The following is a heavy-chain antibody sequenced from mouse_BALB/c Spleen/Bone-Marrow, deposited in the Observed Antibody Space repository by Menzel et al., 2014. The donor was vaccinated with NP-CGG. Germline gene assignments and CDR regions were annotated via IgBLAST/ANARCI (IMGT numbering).Heavy chain of an antibody. Sequence: EVQLQQSGPELVKPGASVKMSCKASGYAFASYVMHWVKQKPGQGLEWIGYINPYNDGSKYNEKFKDKATLTSDKSSSTAYTELSSLTSEDSAVYYCTREAASPLAYWGQGTLVTVSA. CDR1: GYAFASYV. CDR3: TREAASPLAY. J-gene: IGHJ3*01. CDR2: INPYNDGS. V-gene: IGHV1-14*01. D-gene: IGHD6-1*01.